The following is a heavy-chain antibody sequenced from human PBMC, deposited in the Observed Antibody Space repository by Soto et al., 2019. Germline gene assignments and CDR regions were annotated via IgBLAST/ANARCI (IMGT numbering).Heavy chain of an antibody. CDR2: IYYSGST. J-gene: IGHJ4*02. V-gene: IGHV4-59*01. CDR3: ARGGGYYGSGSYYVDY. CDR1: GGSISSYY. D-gene: IGHD3-10*01. Sequence: QVQLQESGPGLVKPSETLSLTCTVSGGSISSYYWSWIRQPPGKGLEWIGYIYYSGSTNYNPSLKSRVTISVDTSKNRFPLKLSSVTAADTAVYYCARGGGYYGSGSYYVDYWGQGTLVTVSS.